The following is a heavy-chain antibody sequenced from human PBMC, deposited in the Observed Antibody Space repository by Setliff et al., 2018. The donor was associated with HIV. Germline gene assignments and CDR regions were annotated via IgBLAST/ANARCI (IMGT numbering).Heavy chain of an antibody. CDR1: GYTFLNYD. Sequence: GASVKVSCKASGYTFLNYDINWLRQAPGQGLEWMGRLTPHSGDTISADRFQGRLVMTTNTSTTTAFMELSSLRSEDTAVYYCVRRATAAEVFDYWGQGTLVTVSS. CDR3: VRRATAAEVFDY. J-gene: IGHJ4*02. CDR2: LTPHSGDT. D-gene: IGHD6-13*01. V-gene: IGHV1-8*01.